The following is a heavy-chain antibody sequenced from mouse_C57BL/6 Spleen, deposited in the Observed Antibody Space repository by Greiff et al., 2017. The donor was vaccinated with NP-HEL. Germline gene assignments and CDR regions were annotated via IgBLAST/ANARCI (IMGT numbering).Heavy chain of an antibody. V-gene: IGHV1-69*01. CDR3: ARSDGYYGYWYFDV. D-gene: IGHD2-3*01. CDR2: LDPSDSYT. Sequence: QVQLQQPGAELVMPGASVKLSCKASGYTFTSYWMHWVKQRPGQGLEWIGELDPSDSYTNYNQKFTGKSTLTVDKSSSTAYMQLSSLTSEDSAVYYCARSDGYYGYWYFDVWGTGTTVTVSS. J-gene: IGHJ1*03. CDR1: GYTFTSYW.